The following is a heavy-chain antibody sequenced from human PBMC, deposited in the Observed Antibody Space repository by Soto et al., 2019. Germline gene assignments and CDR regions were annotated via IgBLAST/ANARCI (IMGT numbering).Heavy chain of an antibody. Sequence: PGESLKISCKGSGYSFTSYWIGWVRQMPGKGLEWMGIIYPGDSDTRYSPSFQGQVTISADKSISTAYLQWSSLKASDTAMYYCARQGGSSGYYDYVVHYYGMDVWGQGTTVTVSS. D-gene: IGHD3-22*01. J-gene: IGHJ6*02. CDR3: ARQGGSSGYYDYVVHYYGMDV. CDR2: IYPGDSDT. V-gene: IGHV5-51*01. CDR1: GYSFTSYW.